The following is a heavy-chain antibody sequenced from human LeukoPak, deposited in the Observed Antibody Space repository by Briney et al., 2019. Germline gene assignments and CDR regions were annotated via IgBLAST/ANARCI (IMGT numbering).Heavy chain of an antibody. CDR3: ARHAENGCDRFDH. V-gene: IGHV4-61*09. D-gene: IGHD5-12*01. J-gene: IGHJ4*02. Sequence: SQTLSLTCTVSGGSISSGGYYWSWIRQPPGKGLEWIGYIYDSGSTNYKSPLKSRVTMSGDTSKNQFSLKLSSVTAADTAVYYCARHAENGCDRFDHWGQGTLVTVSS. CDR1: GGSISSGGYY. CDR2: IYDSGST.